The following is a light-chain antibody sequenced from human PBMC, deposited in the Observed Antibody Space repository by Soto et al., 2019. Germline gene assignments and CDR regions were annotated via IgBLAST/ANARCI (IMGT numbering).Light chain of an antibody. Sequence: EFVLTQSPGTLSLSRGERASLSCRASERIYSAYLGWYQQKPGQAPRLLIYGTSSRATGIPDRFSGSGSGTDFTLTISRLEPEDFAVYYCQQSDTFGQGTRLEIK. CDR2: GTS. CDR1: ERIYSAY. J-gene: IGKJ5*01. V-gene: IGKV3-20*01. CDR3: QQSDT.